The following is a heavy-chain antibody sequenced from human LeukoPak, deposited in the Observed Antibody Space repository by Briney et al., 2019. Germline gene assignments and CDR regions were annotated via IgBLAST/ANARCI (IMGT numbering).Heavy chain of an antibody. V-gene: IGHV4-30-2*01. CDR3: ARELTRDGYNYDY. D-gene: IGHD5-24*01. J-gene: IGHJ4*02. CDR2: IYHSGST. Sequence: SETLSLTCTVSGGSISSGGYYWSWIRQPPGKGLEWIGYIYHSGSTYYNPSLKSRVTISVDRSKNQFSLKLSSVTAADTAVYYCARELTRDGYNYDYWGQGTLVTVSS. CDR1: GGSISSGGYY.